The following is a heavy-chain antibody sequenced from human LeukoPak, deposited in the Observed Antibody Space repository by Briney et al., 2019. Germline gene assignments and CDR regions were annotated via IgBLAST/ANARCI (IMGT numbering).Heavy chain of an antibody. D-gene: IGHD3-22*01. CDR1: GYSISSSNW. CDR3: ARAGRDYYDSSGSLKDAFDI. Sequence: SDTLSLTCAASGYSISSSNWWGWIRQPPGKGLEWIGYIYYSGSTYYNPSLKSRVTMSVDTSKNQFSLELSSVAAVDTAVYYCARAGRDYYDSSGSLKDAFDIWGQGTMVTVSS. J-gene: IGHJ3*02. CDR2: IYYSGST. V-gene: IGHV4-28*03.